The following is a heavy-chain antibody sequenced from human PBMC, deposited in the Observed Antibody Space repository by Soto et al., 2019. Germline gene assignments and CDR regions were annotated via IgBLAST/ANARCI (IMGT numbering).Heavy chain of an antibody. V-gene: IGHV3-23*01. D-gene: IGHD3-10*01. J-gene: IGHJ4*02. CDR3: AKDQGVWFGDFRPSYYFDY. Sequence: EVLLLESGGGLVQPGGSLRLSCAASGFTFSSYAMSWVRQAPGKGLEWVSAISGSGGSTYYADSVKGRFTISRDNSKNTLYLQMNSLRTEDTAVYYCAKDQGVWFGDFRPSYYFDYWGQGTLVTVSS. CDR2: ISGSGGST. CDR1: GFTFSSYA.